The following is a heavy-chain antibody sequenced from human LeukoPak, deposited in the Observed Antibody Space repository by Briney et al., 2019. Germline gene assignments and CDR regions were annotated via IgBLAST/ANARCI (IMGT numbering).Heavy chain of an antibody. Sequence: GGSLSLSCAASGFTFSSYGMHWVRQAPGKGLEWVAFIRYDGSNKYYADSVKGRFTISRDNSKNTLYLQMNSLRAEDTAVYYCAKDYYYGSGSYYDYWGQGTLVTVSS. CDR1: GFTFSSYG. J-gene: IGHJ4*02. D-gene: IGHD3-10*01. V-gene: IGHV3-30*02. CDR2: IRYDGSNK. CDR3: AKDYYYGSGSYYDY.